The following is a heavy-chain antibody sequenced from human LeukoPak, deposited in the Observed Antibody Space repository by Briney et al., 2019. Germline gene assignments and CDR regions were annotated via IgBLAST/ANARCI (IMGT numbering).Heavy chain of an antibody. D-gene: IGHD3-9*01. Sequence: PSQTLSLTCTVSGGSISSGDYYWSWIRQPPGKGLEWIGYIYYSGSTYYNPSLKSRVTISVDTSKNQFSLKLSSVTAADTAVYYCAREADWGSFFDYWGQGTLVTVSS. J-gene: IGHJ4*02. CDR2: IYYSGST. CDR3: AREADWGSFFDY. CDR1: GGSISSGDYY. V-gene: IGHV4-30-4*01.